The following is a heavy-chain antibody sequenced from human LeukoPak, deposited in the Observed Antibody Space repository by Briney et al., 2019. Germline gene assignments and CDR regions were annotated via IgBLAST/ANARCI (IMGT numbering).Heavy chain of an antibody. CDR1: VYTLIQLS. V-gene: IGHV1-24*01. D-gene: IGHD2-15*01. J-gene: IGHJ4*02. CDR3: ATLGVEFDY. CDR2: FDPEDGET. Sequence: ASVTVSCKLSVYTLIQLSMHWVRQAPGKGREWMGGFDPEDGETIYAQKFQWRVTMTEDTSTDTAYMELSSLRSEDTAVYYCATLGVEFDYWGQGALVTVSS.